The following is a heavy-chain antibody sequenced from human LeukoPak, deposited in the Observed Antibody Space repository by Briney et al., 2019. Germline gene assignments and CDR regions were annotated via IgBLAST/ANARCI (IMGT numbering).Heavy chain of an antibody. J-gene: IGHJ4*02. D-gene: IGHD3-22*01. Sequence: PSETLSLTCTVSGGSISSYYWSWIRQPAGKGLEWIGRIYTSGSTNYNPSLKSRVTMSVDTSKNQLSLKLSSVTAADTAVYYCARGAHYYDSSGYYYASDYWGQGTLVTVSS. CDR1: GGSISSYY. CDR3: ARGAHYYDSSGYYYASDY. CDR2: IYTSGST. V-gene: IGHV4-4*07.